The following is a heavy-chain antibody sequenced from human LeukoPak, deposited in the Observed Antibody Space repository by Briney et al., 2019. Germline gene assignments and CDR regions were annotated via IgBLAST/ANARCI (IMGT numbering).Heavy chain of an antibody. Sequence: SETLSLTCTVSGCSFSYYYWSWIRQSPGKGLEWIGYIYYSGTTNYNPSLKSRVTISVDTSKNQFSLQLRSVTAADTAVYYCAREDPQTTVPEGMDVWGQGTTVTVSS. J-gene: IGHJ6*02. V-gene: IGHV4-59*01. CDR2: IYYSGTT. CDR1: GCSFSYYY. D-gene: IGHD4-17*01. CDR3: AREDPQTTVPEGMDV.